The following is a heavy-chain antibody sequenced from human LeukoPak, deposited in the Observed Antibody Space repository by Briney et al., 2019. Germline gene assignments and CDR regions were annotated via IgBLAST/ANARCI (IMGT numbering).Heavy chain of an antibody. CDR2: INPNSGGA. D-gene: IGHD2-8*02. V-gene: IGHV1-2*02. Sequence: ASVKVSCKASGYTFTGYYMHWVRQAPGQGLEWMGWINPNSGGANYAQKFQGRVTMTRDTSIGTAYMELSRLRSDDTAVYYCASFAEPSWSYYYYGMDVWGQGTTVTVSS. J-gene: IGHJ6*02. CDR3: ASFAEPSWSYYYYGMDV. CDR1: GYTFTGYY.